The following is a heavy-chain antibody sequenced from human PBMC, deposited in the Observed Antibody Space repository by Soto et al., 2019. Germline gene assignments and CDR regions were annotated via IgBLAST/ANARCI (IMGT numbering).Heavy chain of an antibody. CDR1: FFSFPLPPL. J-gene: IGHJ4*02. Sequence: LSLPFSFSFFSFPLPPLFPFFLPPPFPFLSFLFEIYLTCSTNYNPSLKSRVTISLDKSENQFSLKVTSLTAADTAVYYCASRDPGTSVDYWGQGTLVTVSS. D-gene: IGHD1-7*01. CDR3: ASRDPGTSVDY. V-gene: IGHV4-4*02. CDR2: IYLTCST.